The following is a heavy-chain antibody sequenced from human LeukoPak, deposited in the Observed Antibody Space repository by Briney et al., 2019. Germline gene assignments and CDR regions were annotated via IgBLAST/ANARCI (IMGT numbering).Heavy chain of an antibody. V-gene: IGHV3-23*01. Sequence: SGGSLRLSCAASGFTFSNYAMNWVRQAPGKGLEWVSAISGSGGSTYYADSVKGRFTISRDNSKNTLYLQMNSLRAEDTAVYPCAKGRAGGSYDYWGQGTLVTVSS. CDR1: GFTFSNYA. CDR2: ISGSGGST. CDR3: AKGRAGGSYDY. D-gene: IGHD1-26*01. J-gene: IGHJ4*02.